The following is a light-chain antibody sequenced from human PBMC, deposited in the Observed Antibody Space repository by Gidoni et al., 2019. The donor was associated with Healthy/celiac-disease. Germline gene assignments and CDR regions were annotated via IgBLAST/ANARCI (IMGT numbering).Light chain of an antibody. J-gene: IGKJ1*01. CDR2: KAF. CDR1: QSISSW. V-gene: IGKV1-5*03. CDR3: QQYNSYPWT. Sequence: DIQMNQSPSTLSASVGDRVTITCRASQSISSWLAWDQQKPGKAPKLLIYKAFSLESGVPSRFSCSGSGTEFTLTISSLQPDDFATYYCQQYNSYPWTFGQGTKVEIK.